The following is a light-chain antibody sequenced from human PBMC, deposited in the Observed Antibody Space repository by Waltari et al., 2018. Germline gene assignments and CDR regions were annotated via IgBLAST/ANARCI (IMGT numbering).Light chain of an antibody. CDR3: QHYVSLPVT. CDR2: GAS. J-gene: IGKJ1*01. CDR1: QSVSRA. V-gene: IGKV3-20*01. Sequence: EIVLTQSPDTLSLSPGERATLSCRASQSVSRALVWYQQKPGQAPRLLMYGASSRATGIPDRFSGSGSGTDFSLSISRQEPEDCAVYYCQHYVSLPVTFGQGTKVEIK.